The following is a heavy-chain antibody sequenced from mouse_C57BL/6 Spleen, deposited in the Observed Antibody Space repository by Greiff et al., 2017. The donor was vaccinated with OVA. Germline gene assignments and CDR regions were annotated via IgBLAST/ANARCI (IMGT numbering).Heavy chain of an antibody. Sequence: QVQLQQPGAELVKPGASVKLSCKASGYTFTSYWMQWVKQRPGQGLEWIGEIDPSDSYTNYNQKFKGKATLTVDTSSSTAYMQLSSLTSEDSAVYYCASTSNWDFDYWGQGTTLTVSS. CDR2: IDPSDSYT. CDR1: GYTFTSYW. V-gene: IGHV1-50*01. J-gene: IGHJ2*01. CDR3: ASTSNWDFDY. D-gene: IGHD2-5*01.